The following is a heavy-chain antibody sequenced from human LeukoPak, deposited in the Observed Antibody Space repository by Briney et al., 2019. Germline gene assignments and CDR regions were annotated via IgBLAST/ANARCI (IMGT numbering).Heavy chain of an antibody. Sequence: GGSLRLSCAASGFTFSSYGMHLVREAPGKGLECVAFIRYDGSNKYYADSVKGRFTISRDNSKNTLYLQMNSLRAEDTAVYYCAKGSIAVAGNNWFDPWGQGTLVTVSS. CDR2: IRYDGSNK. V-gene: IGHV3-30*02. CDR3: AKGSIAVAGNNWFDP. J-gene: IGHJ5*02. D-gene: IGHD6-19*01. CDR1: GFTFSSYG.